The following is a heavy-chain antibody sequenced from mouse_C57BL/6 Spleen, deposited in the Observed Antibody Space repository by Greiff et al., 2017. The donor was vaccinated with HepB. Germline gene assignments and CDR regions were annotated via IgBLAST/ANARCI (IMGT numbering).Heavy chain of an antibody. CDR3: ARNWDYAMDY. V-gene: IGHV1-52*01. CDR1: GYTFTSYW. CDR2: IDPSDSET. J-gene: IGHJ4*01. Sequence: QVQLQQPGAELVRPGSSVKLSCKASGYTFTSYWMHWVKQRPIQGLEWIGNIDPSDSETHYNQKFKDKATLTVDKSSSTAYMQLSSLTSEDSAVYYFARNWDYAMDYWGQGTSVTVSS. D-gene: IGHD4-1*01.